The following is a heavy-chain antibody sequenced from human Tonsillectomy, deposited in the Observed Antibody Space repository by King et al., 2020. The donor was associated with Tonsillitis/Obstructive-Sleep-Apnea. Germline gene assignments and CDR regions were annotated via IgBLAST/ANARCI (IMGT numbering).Heavy chain of an antibody. D-gene: IGHD5-18*01. Sequence: VQLQESGPGLVKPSQTLSLTCTVSGGSISSSSYYWTWIRQHPGKGLEWIGNIYYSGSSYYNPSLTSRVTISVDTSKNHFSLRLNSVTAADTAVYYCASEAKRGYRYGFASWGRGNLGTVSS. CDR1: GGSISSSSYY. J-gene: IGHJ4*02. CDR3: ASEAKRGYRYGFAS. CDR2: IYYSGSS. V-gene: IGHV4-31*03.